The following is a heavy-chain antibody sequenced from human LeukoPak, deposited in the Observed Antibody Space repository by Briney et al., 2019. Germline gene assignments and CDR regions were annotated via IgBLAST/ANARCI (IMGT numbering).Heavy chain of an antibody. CDR1: GGSISSYY. CDR2: IYTSGST. V-gene: IGHV4-4*07. CDR3: ARAGYCSGGSCYHDAFDI. D-gene: IGHD2-15*01. J-gene: IGHJ3*02. Sequence: SETLSLTCTVSGGSISSYYWSWTRQPAGKGLEWIGRIYTSGSTNYNPSLKSRVTMSVDTSKNQFSLKLSSVTAADTAVYYCARAGYCSGGSCYHDAFDIWGQGTMVTVSS.